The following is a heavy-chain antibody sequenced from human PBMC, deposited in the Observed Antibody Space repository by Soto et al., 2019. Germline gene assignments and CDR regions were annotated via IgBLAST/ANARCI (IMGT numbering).Heavy chain of an antibody. J-gene: IGHJ3*02. D-gene: IGHD2-15*01. CDR3: ARIGDIYAFDI. CDR2: INPNSGGT. CDR1: GYTFTGYY. V-gene: IGHV1-2*04. Sequence: ASVKGSCKASGYTFTGYYMHWVRQAPGQGLEWMGWINPNSGGTNYAQQFQGWVTMTRDTSISTAYMELSRLRSDDTAVYYCARIGDIYAFDIWGQGTMVTVSS.